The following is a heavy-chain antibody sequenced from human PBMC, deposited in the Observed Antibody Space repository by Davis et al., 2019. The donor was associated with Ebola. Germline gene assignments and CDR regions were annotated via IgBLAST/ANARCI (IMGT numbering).Heavy chain of an antibody. CDR3: ARGKNYYDSSGYPYYFDY. V-gene: IGHV3-74*01. CDR2: INSDGSST. CDR1: GFTFSSYW. J-gene: IGHJ4*02. Sequence: GESLKISCAASGFTFSSYWLHWVRQAPGKGLVWVSRINSDGSSTSYADSVKGRFTISRDNAKNTLYLQMNSLRAEDTAVYYCARGKNYYDSSGYPYYFDYWGQGTLVTVSS. D-gene: IGHD3-22*01.